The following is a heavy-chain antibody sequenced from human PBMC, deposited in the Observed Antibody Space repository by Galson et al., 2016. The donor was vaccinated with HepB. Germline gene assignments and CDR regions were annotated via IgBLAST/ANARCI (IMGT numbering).Heavy chain of an antibody. CDR1: GYTFTSYD. D-gene: IGHD2-21*02. Sequence: SVKVFCKASGYTFTSYDINWVRQATGQGLEWMGWMNPKSGYTGYAQRFQGRVTMTRNTSTSTAYMELSSLRSDDTAVYYCVRGGPYCGGNCFSYWHFDLWGRGSLVTVSS. V-gene: IGHV1-8*01. J-gene: IGHJ2*01. CDR2: MNPKSGYT. CDR3: VRGGPYCGGNCFSYWHFDL.